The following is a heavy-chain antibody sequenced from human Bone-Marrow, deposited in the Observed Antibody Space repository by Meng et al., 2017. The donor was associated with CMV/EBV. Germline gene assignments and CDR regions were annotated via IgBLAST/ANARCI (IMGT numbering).Heavy chain of an antibody. Sequence: GGSLRLSCAASGFTFGSYSMNWVRQAPGKGLEWVSYISSSSSTIYYADSVKGRFTISRDNAKNSLYLQMNSLRAEVTAVYYCARRGAARPYDYWGQGTLVTVSS. CDR3: ARRGAARPYDY. J-gene: IGHJ4*02. D-gene: IGHD6-6*01. CDR2: ISSSSSTI. CDR1: GFTFGSYS. V-gene: IGHV3-48*04.